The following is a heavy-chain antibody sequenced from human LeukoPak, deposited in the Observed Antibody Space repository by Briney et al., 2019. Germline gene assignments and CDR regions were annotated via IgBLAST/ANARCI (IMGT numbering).Heavy chain of an antibody. D-gene: IGHD1-14*01. CDR1: LDSTASNF. CDR2: IHRSGSP. CDR3: AREILGGFKPGAY. J-gene: IGHJ4*02. Sequence: SETLSLTCTVSLDSTASNFWSWVRQPPGKGLEWIGEIHRSGSPNYNPSLQSRVTISIDRSRNQIVLELSSVTAADTAVYYCAREILGGFKPGAYWGQGTLVTVSS. V-gene: IGHV4-4*02.